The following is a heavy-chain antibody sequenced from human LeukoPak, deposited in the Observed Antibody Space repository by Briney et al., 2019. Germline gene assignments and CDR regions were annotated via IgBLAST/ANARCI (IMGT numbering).Heavy chain of an antibody. CDR2: ISSSGNSI. CDR1: GFIFSSYE. Sequence: PGGSLRLSCVASGFIFSSYEMNWVRQTPGKGLEWLAHISSSGNSIYYADSVKGRFTISRDNAKNSLYLQMNSLRAEDTAVYYCARYSSSGWYWKRGYAFDIWGQGTMVTVSS. CDR3: ARYSSSGWYWKRGYAFDI. D-gene: IGHD6-19*01. J-gene: IGHJ3*02. V-gene: IGHV3-48*03.